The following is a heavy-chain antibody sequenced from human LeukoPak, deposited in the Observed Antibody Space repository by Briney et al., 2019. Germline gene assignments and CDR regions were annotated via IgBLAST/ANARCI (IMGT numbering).Heavy chain of an antibody. D-gene: IGHD4-17*01. CDR2: ISSSSYI. J-gene: IGHJ4*02. CDR1: GLTFSSYS. Sequence: GGSLRLSCAASGLTFSSYSMNWVRQAPGKGLEWVSSISSSSYIYYADSVKGRFTISRDNAKNSLYLQMNSLRAEDTAVYYCARATMTTVTPWYFDYWGQGTLVTVSS. CDR3: ARATMTTVTPWYFDY. V-gene: IGHV3-21*01.